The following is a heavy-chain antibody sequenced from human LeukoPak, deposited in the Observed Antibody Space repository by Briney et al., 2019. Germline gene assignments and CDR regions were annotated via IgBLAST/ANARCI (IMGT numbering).Heavy chain of an antibody. CDR3: ARDMDSGPDFFDY. D-gene: IGHD1-26*01. J-gene: IGHJ4*02. CDR1: GYTFTTYG. Sequence: ASVKVSCKASGYTFTTYGMSWVRQAPGQGLEWMGWINPHSGGTDHAQKFQGRVTMTRDTSISTAYMELSRLRSDDTAVYYCARDMDSGPDFFDYWGLGTLVTVSS. V-gene: IGHV1-2*02. CDR2: INPHSGGT.